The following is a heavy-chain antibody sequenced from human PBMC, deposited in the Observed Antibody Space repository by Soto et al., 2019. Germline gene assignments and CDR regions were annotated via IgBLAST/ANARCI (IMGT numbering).Heavy chain of an antibody. CDR2: INPSGGST. CDR3: AREGSCSSTSCYSGMDV. D-gene: IGHD2-2*01. Sequence: SSVKVSCNASGYTFTSYYMHWVRQAPGQGLEWMGIINPSGGSTSYAQKFQGRVTMTRDTSTSTVYMELSSLRSEDTAAYYCAREGSCSSTSCYSGMDVWGQGTTVTVSS. J-gene: IGHJ6*02. CDR1: GYTFTSYY. V-gene: IGHV1-46*01.